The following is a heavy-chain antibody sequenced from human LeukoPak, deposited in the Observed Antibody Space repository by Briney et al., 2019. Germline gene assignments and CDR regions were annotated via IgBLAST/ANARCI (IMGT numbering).Heavy chain of an antibody. CDR2: ISSSGSTI. CDR1: EFTFSDYY. CDR3: ARHIVSPSNWFDP. D-gene: IGHD5/OR15-5a*01. J-gene: IGHJ5*02. Sequence: GGSLRLSCAASEFTFSDYYMSWIRQAPGKGLEGVSYISSSGSTIYYADSVKGRFTISRDNAKNSLYLQMNSLRAEDTAVYYCARHIVSPSNWFDPWGQGTLVTVSS. V-gene: IGHV3-11*01.